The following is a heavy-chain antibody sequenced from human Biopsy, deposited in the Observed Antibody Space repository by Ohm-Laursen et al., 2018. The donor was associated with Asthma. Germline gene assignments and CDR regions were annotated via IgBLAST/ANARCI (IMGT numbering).Heavy chain of an antibody. CDR2: ITFDGSTQ. CDR3: ARGDSSNWSHYYFDY. Sequence: SLRLSCAASGRHFGSYNMHWARQAPGKGLEWVAVITFDGSTQYYGDSVKGRFTISRDYSKNTLYLQMHSLRAEDTAVYYCARGDSSNWSHYYFDYWGQGTLVTVSS. D-gene: IGHD3-22*01. V-gene: IGHV3-30*14. CDR1: GRHFGSYN. J-gene: IGHJ4*02.